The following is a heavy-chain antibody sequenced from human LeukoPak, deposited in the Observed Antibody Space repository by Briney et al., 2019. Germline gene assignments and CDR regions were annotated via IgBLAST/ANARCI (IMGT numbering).Heavy chain of an antibody. V-gene: IGHV4-34*01. CDR3: ARGRAAAGNNWFDP. CDR2: INHSGST. CDR1: GGSFSGYY. Sequence: TPSETLSLTCAVYGGSFSGYYWSWIRQPPGKGLEWIGEINHSGSTNYNPSLKSRVTISVDTSKNQFSLKLSSVTAADTAVYYCARGRAAAGNNWFDPWGQGTLVTVSS. J-gene: IGHJ5*02. D-gene: IGHD6-13*01.